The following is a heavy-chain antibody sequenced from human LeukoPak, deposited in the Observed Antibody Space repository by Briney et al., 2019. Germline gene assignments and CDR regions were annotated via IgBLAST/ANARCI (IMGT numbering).Heavy chain of an antibody. J-gene: IGHJ6*04. D-gene: IGHD6-13*01. CDR2: IYHSGST. CDR3: ARGGNTVAAAGIGMDV. V-gene: IGHV4-30-2*01. Sequence: SENLSLTCTVSGGSFNIGGYYWSWIRQPPGKGLEWIGYIYHSGSTYYNPSLKSRVTVSIDRSKNQFSLKLSSVTVADTAVYYCARGGNTVAAAGIGMDVWGKGTTVTVSS. CDR1: GGSFNIGGYY.